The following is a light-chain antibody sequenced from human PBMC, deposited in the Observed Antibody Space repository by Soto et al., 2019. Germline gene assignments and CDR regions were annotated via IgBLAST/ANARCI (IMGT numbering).Light chain of an antibody. V-gene: IGLV2-14*03. CDR3: SSYTSSSTRV. Sequence: QSVLTQPASVSGSHGQSISLTCTGTSSDVGAYDFVSWYQQHPDKAPKLMIYEVSNRPSGVSNRFSGSKSVNTATLTISGLQAEDEADYYCSSYTSSSTRVFGTGTKVTVL. J-gene: IGLJ1*01. CDR2: EVS. CDR1: SSDVGAYDF.